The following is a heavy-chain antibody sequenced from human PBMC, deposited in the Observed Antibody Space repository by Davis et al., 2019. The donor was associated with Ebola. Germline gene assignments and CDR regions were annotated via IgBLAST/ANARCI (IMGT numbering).Heavy chain of an antibody. CDR1: GFTFSSYA. CDR3: AKDWRGYSYGTPSSMDV. CDR2: ISGSGGST. D-gene: IGHD5-18*01. V-gene: IGHV3-23*01. J-gene: IGHJ6*02. Sequence: PGGSLRLSCAASGFTFSSYAMSWVRQAPGKGLEWVSAISGSGGSTYYADSVKGRFTISRDNSKNTLYLQMNSLRAEDTAVYYCAKDWRGYSYGTPSSMDVWGQGTTVTVSS.